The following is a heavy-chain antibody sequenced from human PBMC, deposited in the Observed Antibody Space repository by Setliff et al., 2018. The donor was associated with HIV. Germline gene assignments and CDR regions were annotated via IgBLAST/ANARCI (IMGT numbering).Heavy chain of an antibody. Sequence: GASVKVSCKASGGTFSKDAINWVREAPGQGLEWMGGIIPIFSTTTDAQKFQGRVTITADDSTSTVYMELSSLKSEDTAMYYCARDEGMTTRRGRFDPWGQGTLVTVSS. CDR3: ARDEGMTTRRGRFDP. J-gene: IGHJ5*02. CDR1: GGTFSKDA. V-gene: IGHV1-69*13. CDR2: IIPIFSTT. D-gene: IGHD4-4*01.